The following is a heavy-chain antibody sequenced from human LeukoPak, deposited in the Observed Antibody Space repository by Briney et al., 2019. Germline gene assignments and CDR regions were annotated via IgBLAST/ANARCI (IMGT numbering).Heavy chain of an antibody. J-gene: IGHJ5*02. Sequence: SETLSLTCTVSGGSISSGSYYWSWIRQPAGKVLEWIGRIYTSGSTNYDPSLKSRVTISVDTSKNQFSLKLSSVTAADTAVYYCARAGSYYYDSSGYYRWGQGTLVTVSS. CDR3: ARAGSYYYDSSGYYR. CDR1: GGSISSGSYY. V-gene: IGHV4-61*02. D-gene: IGHD3-22*01. CDR2: IYTSGST.